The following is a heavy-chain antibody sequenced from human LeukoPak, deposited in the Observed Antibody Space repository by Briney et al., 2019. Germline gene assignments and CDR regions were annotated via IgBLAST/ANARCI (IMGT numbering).Heavy chain of an antibody. D-gene: IGHD3-9*01. CDR3: ARSTSSEYDIYHFDY. Sequence: GGSLTLSCAASGFTFSSYCMHWVRQAPGKGLEWLAVIWYDGNNKYYAASVKRRFTISRDNSKNTLYLQMNSLRAEDTAVYYCARSTSSEYDIYHFDYWGQGTLVTVSS. CDR2: IWYDGNNK. CDR1: GFTFSSYC. J-gene: IGHJ4*02. V-gene: IGHV3-33*01.